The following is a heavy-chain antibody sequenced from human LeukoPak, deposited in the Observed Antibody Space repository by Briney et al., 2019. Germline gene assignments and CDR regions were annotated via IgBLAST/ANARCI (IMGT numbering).Heavy chain of an antibody. Sequence: GGSLRLSCAASGFTFSNYDIHWVRQATGKGLEWVSGIGTAGDPYYTGSVKGRFTISRENAKNSLYLQMNSLRAGDTAVYYCARGSAIVGATGYYNGMDVWGQGTTVTVSS. CDR3: ARGSAIVGATGYYNGMDV. CDR1: GFTFSNYD. V-gene: IGHV3-13*05. CDR2: IGTAGDP. J-gene: IGHJ6*02. D-gene: IGHD1-26*01.